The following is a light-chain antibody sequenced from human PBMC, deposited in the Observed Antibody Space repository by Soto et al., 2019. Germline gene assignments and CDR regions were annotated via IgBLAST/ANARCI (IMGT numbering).Light chain of an antibody. CDR2: AAS. CDR1: QGISTS. J-gene: IGKJ4*01. CDR3: QQTNSFPLT. V-gene: IGKV1D-12*01. Sequence: DIQVTRSRSSVSASVGDGVTMRVLASQGISTSLGWYQQKPGKAPKLLIYAASSLQSGVPSRFSGTGSGTDFTLTISRLHPEDFATYYCQQTNSFPLTFGGGTKVDIK.